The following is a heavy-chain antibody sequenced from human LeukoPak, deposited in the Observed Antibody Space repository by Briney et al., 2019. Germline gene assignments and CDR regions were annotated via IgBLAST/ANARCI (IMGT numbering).Heavy chain of an antibody. D-gene: IGHD6-19*01. Sequence: ASVKVSCKASGYTFTSYYMHWVRQAPGQGLEWMGIINPSGGSTSYAQKFQGRVTMTRDTSTGTVYMELSSLRSEDTAVYYCARDLYSSGWYRVCSDWGQGTLVTVSS. V-gene: IGHV1-46*01. J-gene: IGHJ4*02. CDR3: ARDLYSSGWYRVCSD. CDR2: INPSGGST. CDR1: GYTFTSYY.